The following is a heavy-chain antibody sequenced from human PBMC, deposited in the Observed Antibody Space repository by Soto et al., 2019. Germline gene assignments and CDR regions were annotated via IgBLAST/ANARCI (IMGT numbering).Heavy chain of an antibody. D-gene: IGHD2-2*01. CDR1: GFTFSSYA. CDR3: ARDRLYCSSSSCQKVDY. J-gene: IGHJ4*02. V-gene: IGHV3-23*01. Sequence: EVQLLESGGGLEQPGGSLRLSCAASGFTFSSYAMSWVRQAPGKGLEWVSAMSGSGGSIYYADSVKGRFTISRDNSKNTLYLQMNSLRAEDTAVYYCARDRLYCSSSSCQKVDYWGQGTLVTVSS. CDR2: MSGSGGSI.